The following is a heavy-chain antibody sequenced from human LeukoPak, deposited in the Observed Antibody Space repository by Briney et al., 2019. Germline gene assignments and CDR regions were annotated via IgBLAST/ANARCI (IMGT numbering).Heavy chain of an antibody. Sequence: KPGGSLRLFCAASGFTFSDYYMSWIRQAPGKGLGWVSYISSSGSTIYYADSVKGRFTISRDNAKNSLYLQMNSLRAEDTAVYYCARDTYYYDSSGYYPPAYWGQGTLVTVSS. CDR2: ISSSGSTI. J-gene: IGHJ4*02. CDR1: GFTFSDYY. CDR3: ARDTYYYDSSGYYPPAY. D-gene: IGHD3-22*01. V-gene: IGHV3-11*01.